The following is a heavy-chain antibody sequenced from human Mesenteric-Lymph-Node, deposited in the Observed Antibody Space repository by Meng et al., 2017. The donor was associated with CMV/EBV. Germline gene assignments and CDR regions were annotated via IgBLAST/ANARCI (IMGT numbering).Heavy chain of an antibody. CDR2: IYHTGSA. CDR3: ARHSNWFDP. V-gene: IGHV4-34*01. CDR1: GGSFSGYF. J-gene: IGHJ5*02. Sequence: SETLSLTCVVYGGSFSGYFWGWIRQPPGKGLEWFGNIYHTGSAYYNPSLKSRVTISVDTSKNQFSLKLSSVTAADTAVYYCARHSNWFDPWGQGTLVTVSS.